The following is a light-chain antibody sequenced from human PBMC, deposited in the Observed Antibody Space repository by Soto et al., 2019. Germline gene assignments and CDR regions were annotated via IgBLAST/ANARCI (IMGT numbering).Light chain of an antibody. V-gene: IGLV2-14*01. CDR2: DVS. CDR1: SSDVGGYNY. J-gene: IGLJ1*01. CDR3: SSYTSSSTS. Sequence: QSALTQPASVSGSPGQSITISCTGTSSDVGGYNYVSRYQQHPGKAPKLMIYDVSNRPSGVSNRFSGSKSGNTASLTISGLQAEDEADYYCSSYTSSSTSFGTGTKLTVL.